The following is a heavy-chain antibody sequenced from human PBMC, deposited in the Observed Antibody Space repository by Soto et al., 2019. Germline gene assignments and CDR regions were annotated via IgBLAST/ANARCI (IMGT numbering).Heavy chain of an antibody. V-gene: IGHV1-3*01. D-gene: IGHD2-2*02. CDR1: GYTFTSYA. CDR2: INAGNGNR. J-gene: IGHJ6*02. CDR3: ARDSERPKVVPAAILSRYYYYGMDV. Sequence: QVQLVQSGAEVKKPGASVKVSCKASGYTFTSYAMHWVRQAPGQRLEWMGWINAGNGNRKYSQKFQGRVTITRDTSASTAYMELSSLRSEDTAVYYCARDSERPKVVPAAILSRYYYYGMDVWGQGTTVTVSS.